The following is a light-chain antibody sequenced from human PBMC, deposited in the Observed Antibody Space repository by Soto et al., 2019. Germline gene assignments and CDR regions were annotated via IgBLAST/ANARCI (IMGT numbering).Light chain of an antibody. V-gene: IGKV3-11*01. Sequence: EIVLTQSTATLSLSPGERATLSCRASPSVSSYLAWYQQKAGQAPRLLIYDASNRATGIPARFSGSGSGTNFTLTISILEPEDFTVYYCQQRSNWPWTFGQGTKVEIK. J-gene: IGKJ1*01. CDR1: PSVSSY. CDR3: QQRSNWPWT. CDR2: DAS.